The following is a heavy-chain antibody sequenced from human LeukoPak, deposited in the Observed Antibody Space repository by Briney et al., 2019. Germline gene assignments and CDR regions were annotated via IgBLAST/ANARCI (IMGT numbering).Heavy chain of an antibody. V-gene: IGHV4-59*08. CDR1: GGSISSYY. CDR3: ARTSPSGSGNYYNFDY. D-gene: IGHD3-10*01. Sequence: SETLSLTCTVSGGSISSYYWSWIRQPPGKGLELIGYIYYSGSTNYNPSLKSRVTISIDTSKNQFSLKLSSVTAADTAVYYCARTSPSGSGNYYNFDYWGQGTLVTVSS. J-gene: IGHJ4*02. CDR2: IYYSGST.